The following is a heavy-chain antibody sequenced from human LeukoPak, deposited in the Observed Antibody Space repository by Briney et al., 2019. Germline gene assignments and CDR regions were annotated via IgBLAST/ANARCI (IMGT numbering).Heavy chain of an antibody. V-gene: IGHV3-21*01. Sequence: GGSLRLSCAASGFTFSRYSMNWVRQAPGKGLEWVSSISSSSSYIYYADSVKGRFTISRDNAKNSLYLQMNSLRAEDTAVYYCARGGTTAYYYYYYMDVWGKGTTVTVSS. D-gene: IGHD1-26*01. CDR1: GFTFSRYS. CDR2: ISSSSSYI. CDR3: ARGGTTAYYYYYYMDV. J-gene: IGHJ6*03.